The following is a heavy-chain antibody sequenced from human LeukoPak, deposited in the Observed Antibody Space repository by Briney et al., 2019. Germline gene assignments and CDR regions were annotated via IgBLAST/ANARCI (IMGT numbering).Heavy chain of an antibody. CDR2: IYYSGST. J-gene: IGHJ3*02. CDR1: GGSISSYY. V-gene: IGHV4-59*08. Sequence: SETLSLTCTVSGGSISSYYWSWIRQPPGKGLEWIGYIYYSGSTNYNPPLKSRVTISVDTSKNQFSLKLSSVTAADTAVYYCARHGSSGWSGDAFDTWGQGTMVTVSS. CDR3: ARHGSSGWSGDAFDT. D-gene: IGHD6-19*01.